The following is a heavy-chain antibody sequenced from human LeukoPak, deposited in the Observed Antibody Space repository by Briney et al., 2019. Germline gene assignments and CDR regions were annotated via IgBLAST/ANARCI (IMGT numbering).Heavy chain of an antibody. V-gene: IGHV4-59*02. D-gene: IGHD3-10*01. J-gene: IGHJ5*02. CDR2: IHNSGST. CDR1: GGSVSSYY. Sequence: SETLSLTCTVSGGSVSSYYWSWIRQPPGKGLEWIGYIHNSGSTNYNASLKSRVTISVDTSKNQFSLKLSSVTAADTAVYYCARGFGREYNFANHWGQGTLVTVSS. CDR3: ARGFGREYNFANH.